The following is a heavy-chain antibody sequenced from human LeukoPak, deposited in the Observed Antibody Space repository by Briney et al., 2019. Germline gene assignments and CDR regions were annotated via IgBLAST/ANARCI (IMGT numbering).Heavy chain of an antibody. CDR2: INHSGST. D-gene: IGHD1-26*01. CDR1: GGSFSGYY. CDR3: AREGARWEPSFSALES. J-gene: IGHJ3*02. V-gene: IGHV4-34*01. Sequence: SDTLSLTCAFYGGSFSGYYWSWLRQPPGKGLDGIGEINHSGSTNYNPSLKSRVTISVDTSKNQFSLKLSSVTAADTAVYYCAREGARWEPSFSALESWGQGTRVTV.